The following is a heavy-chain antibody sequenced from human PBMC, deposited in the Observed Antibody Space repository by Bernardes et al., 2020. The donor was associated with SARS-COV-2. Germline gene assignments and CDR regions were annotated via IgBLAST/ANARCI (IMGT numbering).Heavy chain of an antibody. J-gene: IGHJ3*01. CDR3: VSVTWSKRDDFDV. V-gene: IGHV1-2*02. D-gene: IGHD1-26*01. CDR2: IYPNTGDT. CDR1: GYGFTVYH. Sequence: ASVKASCKASGYGFTVYHIHWVRQAPGQGLEWMGWIYPNTGDTEYAQNFRGRVTMTRDTPSTTAYMELSGLRIDDTAVYYCVSVTWSKRDDFDVWGQGTVVTVSS.